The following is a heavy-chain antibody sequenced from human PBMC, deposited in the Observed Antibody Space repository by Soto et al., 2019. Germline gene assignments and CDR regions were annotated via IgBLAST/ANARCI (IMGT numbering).Heavy chain of an antibody. Sequence: EVQVVESGGGLVKPGGSLRLSCAASGFTFSSSDMNWVRQAPGKGLEWVSSIDTGTRHVYYADSVRGRFTISRDDAKNSLYLQMNSLRVEDTALYYCARRTVTTYHYFDCWGQGTLVTVSS. V-gene: IGHV3-21*01. CDR3: ARRTVTTYHYFDC. D-gene: IGHD4-17*01. CDR1: GFTFSSSD. J-gene: IGHJ4*02. CDR2: IDTGTRHV.